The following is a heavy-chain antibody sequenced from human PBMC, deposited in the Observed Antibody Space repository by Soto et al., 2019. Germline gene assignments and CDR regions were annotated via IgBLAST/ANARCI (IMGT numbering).Heavy chain of an antibody. Sequence: QVQLVQSGAEVKEPGASVKISCKASGFIFTTHAIHWIRQAPEQRLEWMGWINAGNGNTKYSERLQDRVTITRDTSASTAYLELSSLRSEDRAVYYCARRNNSGPIDHWGQGTLVIVSS. CDR2: INAGNGNT. V-gene: IGHV1-3*01. CDR1: GFIFTTHA. J-gene: IGHJ4*02. D-gene: IGHD3-22*01. CDR3: ARRNNSGPIDH.